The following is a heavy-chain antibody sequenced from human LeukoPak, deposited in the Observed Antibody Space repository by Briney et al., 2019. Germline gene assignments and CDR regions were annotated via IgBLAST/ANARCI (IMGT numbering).Heavy chain of an antibody. J-gene: IGHJ4*02. Sequence: ASVKVSCKASGYTFTSYGISWVRQAPGQGLEWMEWISAYNGNTNYAQKLQGRVTMTRDTSISTAYMELSRLRSDDTAVYYCARVDFWSGYAPFDYWGQGTLVTVSS. D-gene: IGHD3-3*01. V-gene: IGHV1-18*01. CDR1: GYTFTSYG. CDR3: ARVDFWSGYAPFDY. CDR2: ISAYNGNT.